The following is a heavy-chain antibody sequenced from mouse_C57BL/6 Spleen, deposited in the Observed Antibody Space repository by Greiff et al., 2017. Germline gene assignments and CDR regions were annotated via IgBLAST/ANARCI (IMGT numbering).Heavy chain of an antibody. D-gene: IGHD2-3*01. V-gene: IGHV1-64*01. CDR1: GYTFTSYW. CDR2: IHPNSGST. CDR3: ARSGDGYYFDY. J-gene: IGHJ2*01. Sequence: QVQLQQPGAELVKPGASVKLSCKASGYTFTSYWMHWVKQRPGQGLEWIGMIHPNSGSTNYNEKFKSKATLTVDKSSSPAYLQLSSLTSEDSAVYCCARSGDGYYFDYWGQGTTLTVSS.